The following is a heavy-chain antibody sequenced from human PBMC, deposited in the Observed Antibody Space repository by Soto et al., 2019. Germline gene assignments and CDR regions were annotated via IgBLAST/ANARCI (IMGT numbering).Heavy chain of an antibody. V-gene: IGHV4-39*07. CDR2: IDYRGTT. D-gene: IGHD1-26*01. J-gene: IGHJ5*02. CDR3: ARDMHAGFTHYFDP. Sequence: PSETLSLTCTVSGGSISSSPYFWGWIRQPPGRGLEWIGSIDYRGTTYYNASLKSRVTLSLDTSKNQFSLKVNSLTAADTAVYYCARDMHAGFTHYFDPWGQGTLVTVSS. CDR1: GGSISSSPYF.